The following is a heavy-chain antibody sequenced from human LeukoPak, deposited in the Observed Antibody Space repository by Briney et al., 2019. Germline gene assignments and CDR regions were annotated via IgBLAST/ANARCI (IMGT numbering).Heavy chain of an antibody. CDR1: GGSISTYF. CDR3: ARGVVAAAGRTFDF. CDR2: IYYSGST. D-gene: IGHD6-13*01. J-gene: IGHJ4*02. V-gene: IGHV4-59*01. Sequence: SETLSLTCTVSGGSISTYFWSWIRQPPGKGLEWIGYIYYSGSTNYNPSLKSRVTILVDTSKNQFSLKLSSVTAADTAVYYCARGVVAAAGRTFDFWGQGTLVTVSS.